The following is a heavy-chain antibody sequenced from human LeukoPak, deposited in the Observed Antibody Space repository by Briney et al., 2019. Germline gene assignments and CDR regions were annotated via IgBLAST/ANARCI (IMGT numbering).Heavy chain of an antibody. Sequence: ASVKVSCKASGYTFTGYYMHWVRQAPGQGLEWMGWINPNNGGTSYAEKFQGRVSMTRDTSISTAYMELGRLRFDDTAVYYCARGGSLTPTGYYYIYWGQGTLVTVSS. D-gene: IGHD3-9*01. CDR2: INPNNGGT. J-gene: IGHJ4*02. CDR3: ARGGSLTPTGYYYIY. V-gene: IGHV1-2*02. CDR1: GYTFTGYY.